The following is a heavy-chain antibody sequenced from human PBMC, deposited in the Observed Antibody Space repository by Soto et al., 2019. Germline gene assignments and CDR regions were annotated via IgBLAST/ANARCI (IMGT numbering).Heavy chain of an antibody. CDR2: IIPILDIT. Sequence: QVQLVQSGAEVKKPGSSVKVSCKASGGTFSSYPISWVRQAPGQGLEWMGRIIPILDITDYAQRFQGRVTITADKSPSQAYLELSSLSSDDTAVYYCARPTSTGTTSGYYFDYWGQGTLVTVSS. CDR1: GGTFSSYP. D-gene: IGHD1-7*01. CDR3: ARPTSTGTTSGYYFDY. J-gene: IGHJ4*02. V-gene: IGHV1-69*02.